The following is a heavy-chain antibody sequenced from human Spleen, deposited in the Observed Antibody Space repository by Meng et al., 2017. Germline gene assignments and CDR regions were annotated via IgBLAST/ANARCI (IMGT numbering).Heavy chain of an antibody. V-gene: IGHV3-15*01. CDR1: GFSFTDAW. CDR2: IKSNSDGGTT. Sequence: GGSLRLSCVASGFSFTDAWMSWVRQAPGKGLEWVGRIKSNSDGGTTDYAAPVKGRFTISRDASKNTLYLQMNSLITEDTAVYFCTGHIDYWGQGTLVTVSS. J-gene: IGHJ4*02. CDR3: TGHIDY.